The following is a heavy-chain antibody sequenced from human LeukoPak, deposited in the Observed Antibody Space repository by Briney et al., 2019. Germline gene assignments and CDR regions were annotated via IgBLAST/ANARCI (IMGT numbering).Heavy chain of an antibody. CDR2: VYYTGTT. J-gene: IGHJ4*02. V-gene: IGHV4-39*01. CDR1: GGSISSRNYY. D-gene: IGHD6-19*01. CDR3: ARHVSVAVTNFFDY. Sequence: SETLSLTCTVSGGSISSRNYYWGWIRQPPGKGLEWIGGVYYTGTTYSNPSLKSRVTISVDTSKNQFSLRLSSVTAADTAVYYCARHVSVAVTNFFDYWXXGTLVTVSS.